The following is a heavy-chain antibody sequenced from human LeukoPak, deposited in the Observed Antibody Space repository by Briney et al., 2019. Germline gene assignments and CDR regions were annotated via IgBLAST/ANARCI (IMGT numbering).Heavy chain of an antibody. V-gene: IGHV3-23*01. J-gene: IGHJ4*02. Sequence: GGSLRLSCAASGFTFSSYGMSWVRQAPGKGLEWVSAISGSGGSTYYADSVKGRFTISRDNFKNTLFLQMNTLRAEDTAVYYCARESGYAVGDYWGQGTLVTVSS. D-gene: IGHD5-12*01. CDR1: GFTFSSYG. CDR3: ARESGYAVGDY. CDR2: ISGSGGST.